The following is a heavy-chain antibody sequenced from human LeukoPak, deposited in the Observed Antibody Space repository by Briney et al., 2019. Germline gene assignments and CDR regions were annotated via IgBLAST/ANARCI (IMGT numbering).Heavy chain of an antibody. CDR2: MKLDGSEE. CDR3: ARWARYCSSGSCYSWFDP. Sequence: GGSLRLSCAASGSTFRGYWMSWVRQAPGKGLEWVANMKLDGSEEYYVDSVKGRFTISSDNAKNSLYLQMSSLRVDDTAVYYCARWARYCSSGSCYSWFDPWGQGTLVTVSS. V-gene: IGHV3-7*01. D-gene: IGHD2-15*01. J-gene: IGHJ5*02. CDR1: GSTFRGYW.